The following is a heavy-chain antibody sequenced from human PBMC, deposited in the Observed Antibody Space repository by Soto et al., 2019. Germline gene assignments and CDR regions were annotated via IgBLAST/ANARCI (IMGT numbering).Heavy chain of an antibody. V-gene: IGHV1-46*01. CDR3: AGASSRVSAVVAAY. J-gene: IGHJ4*02. CDR1: NGILASPF. Sequence: ASVNVSCEPCNGILASPFRHWMREAPGEGLEGXGIIKPGPNSASSPKEFQCRLTLISDMHSRTVYMQLSNLRSDDTAVYYCAGASSRVSAVVAAYWGQGTLVTVSS. D-gene: IGHD2-15*01. CDR2: IKPGPNSA.